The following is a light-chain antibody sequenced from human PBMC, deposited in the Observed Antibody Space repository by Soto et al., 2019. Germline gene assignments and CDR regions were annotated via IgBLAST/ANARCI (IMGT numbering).Light chain of an antibody. CDR3: QQYGSPPRT. Sequence: EVVLTQSPATLSLSPGEGATLSCRAGQSVGTYLAWYQQRPGLAPRLLIFGVSNRATGIPDRFSGSGSGTDFTLTVTRLEPEDFAMYYCQQYGSPPRTFGQGTKLEI. CDR1: QSVGTY. V-gene: IGKV3-20*01. CDR2: GVS. J-gene: IGKJ2*01.